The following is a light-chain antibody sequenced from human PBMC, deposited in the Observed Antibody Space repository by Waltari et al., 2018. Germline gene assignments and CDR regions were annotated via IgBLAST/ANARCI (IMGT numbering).Light chain of an antibody. J-gene: IGKJ2*01. CDR1: QTISSGY. CDR2: GAS. CDR3: QQYGSSSYT. V-gene: IGKV3-20*01. Sequence: EIVLTQSPGTLSLSPGERATLSCRASQTISSGYLTWYQQKPGQAPRLLIYGASSRATGIPDRFSGSGSGTDFTLTISRLEPEDFAVYYCQQYGSSSYTCGQGTKLEI.